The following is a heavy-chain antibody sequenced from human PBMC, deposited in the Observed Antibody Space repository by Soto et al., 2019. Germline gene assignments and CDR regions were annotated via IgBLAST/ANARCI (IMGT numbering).Heavy chain of an antibody. Sequence: PGGSLRLSCAASGFTFSSYAMHWVRQAPGKGLEWVAVISYDGSNKYYADSVKGRFTISRDNSKNTLYLQMNSLRAEDTAVYYCARDLTSRYDSSGYYSYWGQGSLVTVSS. D-gene: IGHD3-22*01. CDR1: GFTFSSYA. CDR3: ARDLTSRYDSSGYYSY. CDR2: ISYDGSNK. V-gene: IGHV3-30-3*01. J-gene: IGHJ4*02.